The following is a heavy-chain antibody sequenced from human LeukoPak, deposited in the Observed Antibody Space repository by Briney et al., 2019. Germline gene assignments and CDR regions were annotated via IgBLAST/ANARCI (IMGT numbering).Heavy chain of an antibody. V-gene: IGHV1-69*02. CDR2: IIPILGIA. CDR3: ARKYSSGWSGAFDI. J-gene: IGHJ3*02. Sequence: SVKVSCKASGGTFSSYTISWVRQAPGQGHEWMGRIIPILGIANYAQKFQGRVTITADKSTSTAYMELSSLRSEDTAVYYCARKYSSGWSGAFDIWGQGTMVTVSS. D-gene: IGHD6-19*01. CDR1: GGTFSSYT.